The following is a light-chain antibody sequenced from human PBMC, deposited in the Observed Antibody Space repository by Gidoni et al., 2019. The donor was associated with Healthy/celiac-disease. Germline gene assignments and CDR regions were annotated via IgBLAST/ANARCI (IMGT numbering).Light chain of an antibody. CDR2: KAS. CDR3: QQYTT. Sequence: DIAMTQSPSTLSASVGDRVTITCRASQRISSWLAWYQQKPGKDPKLLIYKASSLESGVQTRFSGSGSGTEFTLTISSLQPDYFSTYYCQQYTTFGQGTKLEIK. J-gene: IGKJ2*01. CDR1: QRISSW. V-gene: IGKV1-5*03.